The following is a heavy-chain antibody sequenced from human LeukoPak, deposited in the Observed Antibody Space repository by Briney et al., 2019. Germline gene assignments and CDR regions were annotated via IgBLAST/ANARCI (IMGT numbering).Heavy chain of an antibody. CDR3: AKQGPGYCGGTSCYGVDY. CDR1: GFTFSSYS. CDR2: ISSSSSYI. J-gene: IGHJ4*02. V-gene: IGHV3-21*01. D-gene: IGHD2-2*01. Sequence: GGSLRLSCAASGFTFSSYSMNWVRQAPGKGLEWVSSISSSSSYIYHADSVKGRFTISRDNAKNSLDLQMNSLQVEDTAVYYCAKQGPGYCGGTSCYGVDYWGQGTLVTVSS.